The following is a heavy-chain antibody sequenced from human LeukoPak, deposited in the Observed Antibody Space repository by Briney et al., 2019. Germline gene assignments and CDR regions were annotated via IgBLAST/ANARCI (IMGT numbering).Heavy chain of an antibody. J-gene: IGHJ4*02. D-gene: IGHD6-19*01. CDR1: GFTFSSYE. CDR2: ISGSGSTI. CDR3: ATLWDPVAGTTQPLL. V-gene: IGHV3-48*03. Sequence: PGESLRLSCAASGFTFSSYEMNWVRQAPGKGLEWVSYISGSGSTIYYGDSLKGRFTISRDNANNSLYLQMNSLRVEDTAVYYCATLWDPVAGTTQPLLWGQGTLVTVSS.